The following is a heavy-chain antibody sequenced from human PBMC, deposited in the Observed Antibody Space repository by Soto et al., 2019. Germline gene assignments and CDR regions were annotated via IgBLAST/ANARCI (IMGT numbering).Heavy chain of an antibody. Sequence: ASVKVSCKASGYTFTIYYMHWVRQAPGQGLEWMGIINPSGGSTSYAQKFQGRVTMTRDTSTSTVYMELSSLRSEDTAVYYCARDSTYGDYAPYYYMDVWGKGTTVIVSS. CDR1: GYTFTIYY. CDR2: INPSGGST. V-gene: IGHV1-46*03. D-gene: IGHD4-17*01. CDR3: ARDSTYGDYAPYYYMDV. J-gene: IGHJ6*03.